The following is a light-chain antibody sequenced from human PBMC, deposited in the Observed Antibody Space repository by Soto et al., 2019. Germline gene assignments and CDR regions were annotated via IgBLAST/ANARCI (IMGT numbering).Light chain of an antibody. CDR1: SGYSTYA. CDR3: QSLGTGIQV. J-gene: IGLJ3*02. V-gene: IGLV4-69*01. CDR2: INYDGTH. Sequence: QTVVTQSPSASASLGASVKLTCTLSSGYSTYAIAWHQQQSEKGPRFLMKINYDGTHSKGDGFFDRFSGSSSGAERHLTISSLQSDDEADYYCQSLGTGIQVFGGGNKGTVL.